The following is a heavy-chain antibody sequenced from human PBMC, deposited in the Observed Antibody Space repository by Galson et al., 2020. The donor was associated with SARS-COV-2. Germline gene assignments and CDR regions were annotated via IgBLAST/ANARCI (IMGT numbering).Heavy chain of an antibody. CDR2: INPNSGGT. Sequence: ASVKVSCKASGYTFTGYYMHWVRQAPGQGLEWMGWINPNSGGTNYAQKFQGRVTMTRDTSISTAYMELSRLRSDDTAVYYCASGYTNCSGCSCYPHGYYYYMDVWGKGTTVTVSS. CDR3: ASGYTNCSGCSCYPHGYYYYMDV. CDR1: GYTFTGYY. V-gene: IGHV1-2*02. D-gene: IGHD2-15*01. J-gene: IGHJ6*03.